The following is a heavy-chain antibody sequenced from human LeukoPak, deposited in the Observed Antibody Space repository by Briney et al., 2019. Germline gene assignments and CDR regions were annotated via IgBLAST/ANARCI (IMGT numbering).Heavy chain of an antibody. D-gene: IGHD3-22*01. CDR1: GFTFSSYA. J-gene: IGHJ4*02. Sequence: GGSLRLSCAASGFTFSSYAMHWVRQAPGKGLEWVAVISYDGSNKYYADSVKGRFTISRDNSKNTLYLQMNSLRAEDTAVYYCARDPGSYYYEGFDYWGQGTLVTVSS. V-gene: IGHV3-30-3*01. CDR2: ISYDGSNK. CDR3: ARDPGSYYYEGFDY.